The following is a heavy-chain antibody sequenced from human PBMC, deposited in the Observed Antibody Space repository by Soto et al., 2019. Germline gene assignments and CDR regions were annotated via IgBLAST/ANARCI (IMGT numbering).Heavy chain of an antibody. CDR1: GFTFSSYG. J-gene: IGHJ6*02. V-gene: IGHV3-33*01. D-gene: IGHD1-26*01. CDR2: IWYDGSNK. Sequence: QVQLVESGGGVVQPGRSLRLSCAASGFTFSSYGMHWVRQAPGKGLEWVAVIWYDGSNKYYADSVKGRFTISRDNSKNXLXPQRHSLRAEATAVYYWARVGAVAATFNYYYYGMDVWGQGTTVTVSS. CDR3: ARVGAVAATFNYYYYGMDV.